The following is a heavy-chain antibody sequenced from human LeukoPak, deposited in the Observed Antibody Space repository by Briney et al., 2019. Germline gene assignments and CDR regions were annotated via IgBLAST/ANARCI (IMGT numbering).Heavy chain of an antibody. D-gene: IGHD6-13*01. CDR2: IYYSGST. V-gene: IGHV4-39*01. CDR3: ARHDSSSWPYYFDY. CDR1: GLTVTSNY. Sequence: PGGSLRLSCAASGLTVTSNYMTWVRQPPGKGLEWIGSIYYSGSTYYNPSLKSRVTISVDTSKNQFSLKLSSVTAADTAVYYCARHDSSSWPYYFDYWGQGTLVTVSS. J-gene: IGHJ4*02.